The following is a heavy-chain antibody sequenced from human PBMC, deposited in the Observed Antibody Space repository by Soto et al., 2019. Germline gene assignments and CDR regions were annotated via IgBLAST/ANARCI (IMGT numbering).Heavy chain of an antibody. V-gene: IGHV1-18*04. CDR2: IGVYNGKT. J-gene: IGHJ6*02. CDR1: GYTFTKYG. Sequence: QEQLVQSGGEVKKPGASVRVSCKASGYTFTKYGITWVRQAPGQGLEWMGWIGVYNGKTNYARKLQGRVIMTADTSASTAYKHLRSLRSDDTAVYYCSRARYCTSPSCYNHYYYGMDIWGQGSTVSVSS. D-gene: IGHD2-2*02. CDR3: SRARYCTSPSCYNHYYYGMDI.